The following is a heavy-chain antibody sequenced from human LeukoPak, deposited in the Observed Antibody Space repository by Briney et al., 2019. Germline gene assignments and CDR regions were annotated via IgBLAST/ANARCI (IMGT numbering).Heavy chain of an antibody. CDR1: GGSIRNKSYY. V-gene: IGHV4-39*02. CDR2: IYYNGDT. CDR3: ARLLYDFGDHYIDF. J-gene: IGHJ4*02. Sequence: PSETLSLTCSVSGGSIRNKSYYWAWLRQPPGKGLEWIGNIYYNGDTHTNASLKSRVTQSVETSRNHFSLKLRSATAADTAVYYCARLLYDFGDHYIDFWGQGTLVTVSS. D-gene: IGHD4-17*01.